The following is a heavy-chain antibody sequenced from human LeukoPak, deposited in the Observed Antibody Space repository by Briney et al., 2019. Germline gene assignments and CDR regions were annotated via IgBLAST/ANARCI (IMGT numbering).Heavy chain of an antibody. D-gene: IGHD3-10*01. CDR1: GFTFSSYA. J-gene: IGHJ4*02. CDR2: ISYDGSNK. CDR3: AREGVGLWFGELLTPFDY. V-gene: IGHV3-30-3*01. Sequence: GSLRLSCAASGFTFSSYAMHWVRPAPGKGLEWVAVISYDGSNKYYADSVKGRFTIFRDNAKNSLYLQMNSLRAEDTAVYYCAREGVGLWFGELLTPFDYWGQGTLVTVSS.